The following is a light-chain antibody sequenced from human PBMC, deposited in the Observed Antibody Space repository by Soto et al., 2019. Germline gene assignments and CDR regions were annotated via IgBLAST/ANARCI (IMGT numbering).Light chain of an antibody. V-gene: IGLV2-14*01. J-gene: IGLJ2*01. Sequence: QSALTQPASVSGSPGQSITISCTGTSSDVGGYNYVSWYQQHPGKAPKLMIYDVSNRPSGVSNRFSGSKSGNTASLTISGLQAEDGADYYCSSYTSSSTLFGGGTKLPVL. CDR2: DVS. CDR1: SSDVGGYNY. CDR3: SSYTSSSTL.